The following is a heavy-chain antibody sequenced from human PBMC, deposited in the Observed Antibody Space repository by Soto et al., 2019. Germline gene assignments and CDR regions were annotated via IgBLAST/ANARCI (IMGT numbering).Heavy chain of an antibody. Sequence: EVQLVESGGGLVKPGGSLRLSCAASGFTFSNAWMNWVRQAPGKGLEWVGRIKSKTDGGTTDYAAPVKGRFTISRDDSKNTLYLQMNSLKTEDTAVYYCTTGTTVTTLGFDYWGQGTLVTVSS. CDR1: GFTFSNAW. D-gene: IGHD4-17*01. CDR3: TTGTTVTTLGFDY. CDR2: IKSKTDGGTT. J-gene: IGHJ4*02. V-gene: IGHV3-15*07.